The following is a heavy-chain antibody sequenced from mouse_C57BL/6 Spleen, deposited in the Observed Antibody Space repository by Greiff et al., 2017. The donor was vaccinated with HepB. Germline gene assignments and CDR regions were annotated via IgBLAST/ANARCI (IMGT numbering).Heavy chain of an antibody. CDR2: IYPGSGST. V-gene: IGHV1-55*01. J-gene: IGHJ2*01. Sequence: QVQLQQSGAELVKPGASVKMSCKASGYTFTSYWITWVKQRPGQGLEWIGDIYPGSGSTNYNEKFKSKATLTVDTSSSTAYMQLSSLTSEDSAVYYCAREWDLYYGNYFDYWGQGTTLTVSS. CDR3: AREWDLYYGNYFDY. CDR1: GYTFTSYW. D-gene: IGHD2-1*01.